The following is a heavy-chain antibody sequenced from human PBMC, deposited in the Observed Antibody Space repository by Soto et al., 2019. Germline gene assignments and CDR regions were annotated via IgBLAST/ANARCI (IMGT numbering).Heavy chain of an antibody. Sequence: PSETLSLTCAVSSGSISSSNWWSWVRQPPGKGLEWIGEIYHSGSTNYNPSLKSRVTISVDKSKNQFSLKLSSVTAADTAVYYCARGRGYCSSTSCYEGQNYYYYMDVWGKGTTVTV. CDR3: ARGRGYCSSTSCYEGQNYYYYMDV. V-gene: IGHV4-4*02. CDR1: SGSISSSNW. J-gene: IGHJ6*03. D-gene: IGHD2-2*01. CDR2: IYHSGST.